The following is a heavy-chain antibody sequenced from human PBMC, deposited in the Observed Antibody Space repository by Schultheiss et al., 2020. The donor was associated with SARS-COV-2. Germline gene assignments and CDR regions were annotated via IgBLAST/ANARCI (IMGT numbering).Heavy chain of an antibody. J-gene: IGHJ3*02. CDR2: IYYSGST. V-gene: IGHV4-59*12. Sequence: SQTLSLTCTVSGGSISSYYWSWIRQPPGKGLEWIGYIYYSGSTNYNPSLKSRVTMSVDTSKNQFSLKLSSVTAADTAVYYCARVSYDFWSGSYDAFDIWGQGTMVTVSS. CDR1: GGSISSYY. CDR3: ARVSYDFWSGSYDAFDI. D-gene: IGHD3-3*01.